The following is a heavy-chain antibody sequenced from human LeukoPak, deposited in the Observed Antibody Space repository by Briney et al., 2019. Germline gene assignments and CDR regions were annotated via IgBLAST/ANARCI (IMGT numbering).Heavy chain of an antibody. CDR2: INPNSGGT. J-gene: IGHJ4*02. V-gene: IGHV1-2*02. CDR1: GYTFTGYY. CDR3: ARGRRDGYNYFDY. Sequence: ASVKVSCKASGYTFTGYYMHWVRQAPGQGLEWMGWINPNSGGTNYAQKFQGRVTMTRDTSISTAYMELSRLRSDDTAVYHCARGRRDGYNYFDYWGQGTLVTVSS. D-gene: IGHD5-24*01.